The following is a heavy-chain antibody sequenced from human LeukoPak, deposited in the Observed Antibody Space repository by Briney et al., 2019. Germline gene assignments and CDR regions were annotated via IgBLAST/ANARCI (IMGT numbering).Heavy chain of an antibody. Sequence: SETLSLTCTVSGGSISSSSYYWGWIRQPPGKGLEWIGYIYYSGSTNYNPSLKSRVTVSVDTSKNQFSLKLSSVTAADTAVYYCARAFYDSSGYYPTPDNWFDPWGQGTLVTVSS. CDR1: GGSISSSSYY. J-gene: IGHJ5*02. CDR2: IYYSGST. CDR3: ARAFYDSSGYYPTPDNWFDP. V-gene: IGHV4-61*05. D-gene: IGHD3-22*01.